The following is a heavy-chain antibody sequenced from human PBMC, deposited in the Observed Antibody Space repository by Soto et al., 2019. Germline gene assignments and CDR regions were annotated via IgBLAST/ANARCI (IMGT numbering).Heavy chain of an antibody. CDR3: AREDSGYDYYFDY. J-gene: IGHJ4*02. CDR2: ISSSSSTI. Sequence: GGSLRLSCAASGFTFSSYSMNWVRQAPGKGLEWVSYISSSSSTIYYADSVKGRFTISRDNAKNSLYLQMNSLRAEDTAVYYCAREDSGYDYYFDYWGQGTLVTVPS. D-gene: IGHD5-12*01. V-gene: IGHV3-48*01. CDR1: GFTFSSYS.